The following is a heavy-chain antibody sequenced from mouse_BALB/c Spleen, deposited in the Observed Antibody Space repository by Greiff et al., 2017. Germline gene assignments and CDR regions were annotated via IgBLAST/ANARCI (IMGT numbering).Heavy chain of an antibody. D-gene: IGHD1-1*01. CDR3: ARHDYYGSSYFDY. J-gene: IGHJ2*01. CDR1: GFAFSSYD. Sequence: DVHLVESGGGLVKPGGSLKLSCAASGFAFSSYDMSWVRQTPEKRLEWVAYISSGGGSTYYPDTVKGRFTISRDNAKNTLYLQMSSLKSEDTAMYYCARHDYYGSSYFDYWGQGTTLTVSS. CDR2: ISSGGGST. V-gene: IGHV5-12-1*01.